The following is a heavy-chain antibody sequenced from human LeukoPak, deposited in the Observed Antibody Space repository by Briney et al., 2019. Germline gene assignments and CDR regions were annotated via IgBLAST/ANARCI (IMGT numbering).Heavy chain of an antibody. CDR3: AKGTISVGLTPRLDY. D-gene: IGHD1-26*01. CDR2: ISGSGGST. CDR1: GFTFTSDS. V-gene: IGHV3-23*01. Sequence: SGGSLRLSCAASGFTFTSDSMSLARQAPGKGLDWDSAISGSGGSTNYADSVKGRFTISRDNSKNTLNLQMNSLRAEDTAVYYCAKGTISVGLTPRLDYWGQGTLVTVSS. J-gene: IGHJ4*02.